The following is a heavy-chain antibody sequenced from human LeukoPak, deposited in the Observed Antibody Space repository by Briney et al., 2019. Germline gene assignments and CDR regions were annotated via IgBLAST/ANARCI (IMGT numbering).Heavy chain of an antibody. CDR1: GFTFTTYW. CDR2: IKQDGSEK. V-gene: IGHV3-7*01. D-gene: IGHD6-6*01. Sequence: GGSLRLSCAASGFTFTTYWMSWVRQAPGKGLEWVANIKQDGSEKYYVDSVKGRFTISRDNAKNSLYLQMNSLRAEDTAVYYCARVIEQLVKYYYYYMDVWGKGTTVTVSS. J-gene: IGHJ6*03. CDR3: ARVIEQLVKYYYYYMDV.